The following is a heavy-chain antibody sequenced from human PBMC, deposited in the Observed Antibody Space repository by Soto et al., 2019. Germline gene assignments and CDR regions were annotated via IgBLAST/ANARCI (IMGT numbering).Heavy chain of an antibody. CDR2: IRTSVGDT. CDR3: AKDATYDYGYFDS. D-gene: IGHD4-17*01. Sequence: PGGSLRLSCAASGFTFSSYAMNWVRQAPGKGLEWVSTIRTSVGDTCYAASVKGRFTISRDNSKSTVYLHLNSLRAEDTAIYYCAKDATYDYGYFDSWGQGTLVTVSS. CDR1: GFTFSSYA. J-gene: IGHJ4*02. V-gene: IGHV3-23*01.